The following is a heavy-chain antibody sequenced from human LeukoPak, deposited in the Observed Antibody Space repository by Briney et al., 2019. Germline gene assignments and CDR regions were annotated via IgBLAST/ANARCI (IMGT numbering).Heavy chain of an antibody. CDR2: IKQDGSEK. V-gene: IGHV3-7*05. D-gene: IGHD5-18*01. CDR3: ARDGRVDTAMVTRDY. J-gene: IGHJ4*02. Sequence: GGSLRLSCAASGFTFSSYWMSWVRQAPGKGLEWVANIKQDGSEKYYVDSVKGRFTISRDNAKNSLYLQMNSLRADDTAVYYCARDGRVDTAMVTRDYWGQGTLVTVSS. CDR1: GFTFSSYW.